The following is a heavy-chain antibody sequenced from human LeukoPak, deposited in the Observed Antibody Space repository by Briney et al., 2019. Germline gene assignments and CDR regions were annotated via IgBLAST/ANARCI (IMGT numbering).Heavy chain of an antibody. D-gene: IGHD6-19*01. CDR2: IRSDGSNT. Sequence: PGGSLRLSCATSGFSFSDFDMQWVRQAPGQGLEWVAFIRSDGSNTYYGDSVKGRFTISRDNAKNSLYLQMNSLRAEDTAVYYCARDESVSGWLYWGQGTLVTVS. CDR1: GFSFSDFD. CDR3: ARDESVSGWLY. V-gene: IGHV3-30*02. J-gene: IGHJ4*02.